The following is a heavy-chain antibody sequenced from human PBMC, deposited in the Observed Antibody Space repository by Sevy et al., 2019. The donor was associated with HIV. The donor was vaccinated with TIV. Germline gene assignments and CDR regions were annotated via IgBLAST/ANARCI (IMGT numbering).Heavy chain of an antibody. D-gene: IGHD3-22*01. V-gene: IGHV3-15*01. Sequence: GGSLRLSCAASGFTFSNAWMSWVRQAPGKGLEWVGRIKSKTDGGTTDYAAPVKGRFTISRDDSKNTLYLPMNSLKTEYTAVYYCTTEPTYYYDSSGYLFDIWGQGTMVTVSS. CDR3: TTEPTYYYDSSGYLFDI. J-gene: IGHJ3*02. CDR1: GFTFSNAW. CDR2: IKSKTDGGTT.